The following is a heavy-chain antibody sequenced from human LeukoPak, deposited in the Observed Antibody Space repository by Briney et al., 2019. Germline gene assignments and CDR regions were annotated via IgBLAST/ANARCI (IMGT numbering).Heavy chain of an antibody. CDR3: ARSLRSGYYTY. CDR1: GGSISSSSYY. J-gene: IGHJ4*02. Sequence: SETLSLTCTVSGGSISSSSYYWGWIRQPPGKGLEWIGSIYYSGSTYYNPSLKSRVTISVDTSKNQFSLKLSSVTAADTAVYYCARSLRSGYYTYWGLGTLVTVSS. V-gene: IGHV4-39*07. D-gene: IGHD3-3*01. CDR2: IYYSGST.